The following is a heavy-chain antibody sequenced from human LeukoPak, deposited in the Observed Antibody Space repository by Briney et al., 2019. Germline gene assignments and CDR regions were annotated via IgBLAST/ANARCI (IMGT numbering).Heavy chain of an antibody. D-gene: IGHD2-2*01. Sequence: PSETLSLTCTVSGGSISGFRWSWIRQPPGKGLEWIGYIYYSGSTNYNPSLKSRVTISVDTSKNQFSLKLSSVTAADTAVYYCARRRVVPAARYDYWGQGTLVTVSS. CDR3: ARRRVVPAARYDY. CDR2: IYYSGST. V-gene: IGHV4-59*08. CDR1: GGSISGFR. J-gene: IGHJ4*02.